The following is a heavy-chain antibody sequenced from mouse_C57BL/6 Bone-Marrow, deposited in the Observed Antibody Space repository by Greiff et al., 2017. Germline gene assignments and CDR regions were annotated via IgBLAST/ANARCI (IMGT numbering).Heavy chain of an antibody. CDR3: AKAVGLLAWFAD. Sequence: QVQLQQPGAELVMPGASVKLSCKASGYTFTSYWMHWVKQRPGQGLEWIGEIDPSDSYTNYTQKFKGKSTLTVDKSSSTAYMQLSSLTSEDSAVYFCAKAVGLLAWFADWGPGTMVTVSA. V-gene: IGHV1-69*01. D-gene: IGHD2-3*01. CDR1: GYTFTSYW. CDR2: IDPSDSYT. J-gene: IGHJ3*01.